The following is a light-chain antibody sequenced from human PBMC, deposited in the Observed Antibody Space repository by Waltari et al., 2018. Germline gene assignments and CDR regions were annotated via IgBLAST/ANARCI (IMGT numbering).Light chain of an antibody. CDR1: QSVTNY. CDR3: QERSNWVFT. CDR2: DAP. Sequence: EIVLTQSPGTASLSPGERATLSCRASQSVTNYLAWYQQKPGQAPRLLIYDAPNMATGIPARFSGSGSGTDFTLTISSLEPEDFAVYYCQERSNWVFTFGPGTKVDI. V-gene: IGKV3-11*01. J-gene: IGKJ3*01.